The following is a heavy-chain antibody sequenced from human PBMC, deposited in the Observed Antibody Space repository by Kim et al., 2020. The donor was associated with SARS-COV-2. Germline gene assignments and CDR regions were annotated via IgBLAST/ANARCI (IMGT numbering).Heavy chain of an antibody. D-gene: IGHD3-16*01. CDR3: ARLTWGDAFDI. Sequence: NSNPSLKRRVTISVDTSKNQFSLKLSSVTAADTAVYYCARLTWGDAFDIWGQGTMVTVSS. V-gene: IGHV4-59*08. J-gene: IGHJ3*02.